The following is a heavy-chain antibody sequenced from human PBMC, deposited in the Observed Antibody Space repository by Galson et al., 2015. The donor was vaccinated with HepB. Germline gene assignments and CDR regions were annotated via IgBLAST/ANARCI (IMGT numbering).Heavy chain of an antibody. CDR2: ISYDGSNK. CDR3: AKDAGNYYYYYGMDV. J-gene: IGHJ6*02. Sequence: SLRLSCAASGFTFSSYGMHWVRQAPGKGLEWVAVISYDGSNKYYADSVKGRFTISRDNSKNTLYLQMNSLRAEDTAVYYCAKDAGNYYYYYGMDVWGQGTTVTVSS. V-gene: IGHV3-30*18. CDR1: GFTFSSYG.